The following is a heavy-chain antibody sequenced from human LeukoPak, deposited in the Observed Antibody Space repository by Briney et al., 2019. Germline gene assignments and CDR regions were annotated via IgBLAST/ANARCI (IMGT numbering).Heavy chain of an antibody. J-gene: IGHJ4*02. Sequence: GGSLRLSCAASGFTFSNYAMSWVRQAPGKGLEWVSAITGSGGNTYYADSVKGRFTISRDNSKNTLYLQMNSLRAEDTAVYYCARERLRLGELSLFGENDYWGQGTLVTVSS. CDR1: GFTFSNYA. CDR3: ARERLRLGELSLFGENDY. CDR2: ITGSGGNT. V-gene: IGHV3-23*01. D-gene: IGHD3-16*02.